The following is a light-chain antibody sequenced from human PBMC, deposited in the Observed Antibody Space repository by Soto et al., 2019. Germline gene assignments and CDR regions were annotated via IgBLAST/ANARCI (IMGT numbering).Light chain of an antibody. Sequence: GDRVTIPCRATQTIGSWLAGYQQKPGKAPKLLIYRASSLETGVPSRFSGSGSGTEFTLTISSLQPDDFASYYCQEYKSYSPYTFGQGTRLEIK. J-gene: IGKJ2*01. CDR3: QEYKSYSPYT. CDR1: QTIGSW. V-gene: IGKV1-5*03. CDR2: RAS.